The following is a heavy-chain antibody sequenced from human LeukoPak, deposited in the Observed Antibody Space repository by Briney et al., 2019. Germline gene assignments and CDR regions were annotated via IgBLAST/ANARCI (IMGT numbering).Heavy chain of an antibody. CDR1: GFTFSSYG. CDR2: IWYDGSNK. V-gene: IGHV3-33*06. J-gene: IGHJ6*03. Sequence: PGGSLRLSCAASGFTFSSYGMHWVRQAPGKGLEWVAVIWYDGSNKYYADSVKGRFTISRDNSKNTLYLQMNSLRAEDTAVYYCAKDGRILYYCDPLCYMDVWGKGTTVTVSS. D-gene: IGHD2-8*01. CDR3: AKDGRILYYCDPLCYMDV.